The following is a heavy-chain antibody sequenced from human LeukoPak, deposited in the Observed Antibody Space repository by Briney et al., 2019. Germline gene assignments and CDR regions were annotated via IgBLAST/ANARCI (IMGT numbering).Heavy chain of an antibody. Sequence: GGSLRLSCAASGITLSSYTMNWVRQAPGKGLQWISSISTGSGTIYYADSVKGRFTISRDNAKNSLYLQMNSLRAEDTAVYYCAKIATPATGDYWGQGTLVTVSS. CDR1: GITLSSYT. CDR3: AKIATPATGDY. J-gene: IGHJ4*02. V-gene: IGHV3-48*01. D-gene: IGHD6-6*01. CDR2: ISTGSGTI.